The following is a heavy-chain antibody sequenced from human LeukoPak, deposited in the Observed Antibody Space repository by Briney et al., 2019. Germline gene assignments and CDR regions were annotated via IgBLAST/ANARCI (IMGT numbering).Heavy chain of an antibody. CDR1: GFRFSSYW. J-gene: IGHJ4*02. Sequence: PGGSLRLTCAASGFRFSSYWMSWVRQAPGKGLEWVANINQDGSEKYYVDSVKGRFTISRDNAKNSLYLQMNSLRAEDTAVYFCARDGHLFDYWGQGTLVTVSS. V-gene: IGHV3-7*01. CDR2: INQDGSEK. CDR3: ARDGHLFDY.